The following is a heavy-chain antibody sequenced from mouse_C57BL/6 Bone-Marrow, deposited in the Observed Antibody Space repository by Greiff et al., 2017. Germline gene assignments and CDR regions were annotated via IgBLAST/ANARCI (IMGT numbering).Heavy chain of an antibody. J-gene: IGHJ2*01. CDR2: IDPSDSYT. CDR1: GYTFTSYW. Sequence: VQLQQPGAELVMPGASVKLSCKASGYTFTSYWMHWVKQRPGQGLEWIGEIDPSDSYTNYNQKFKGKSTLTIDKSSSTAYMQHSSLTSEDSAVXYCARLGRFFAYWGQGTPLTVSS. V-gene: IGHV1-69*01. CDR3: ARLGRFFAY.